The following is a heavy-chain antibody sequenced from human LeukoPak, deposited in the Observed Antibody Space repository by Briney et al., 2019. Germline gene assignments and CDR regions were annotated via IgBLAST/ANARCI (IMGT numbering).Heavy chain of an antibody. D-gene: IGHD3-22*01. CDR3: ATAGHYDSSGYPLFDY. V-gene: IGHV1-69*04. CDR1: GGTFSSYA. Sequence: SVKVSCKASGGTFSSYAISWVRQAPGQGLEWMGRIIPILGIANSAQKFQGRVTITADKSTSTAYMELSSLRSEDTAVYYCATAGHYDSSGYPLFDYWGQGTLVTVSS. CDR2: IIPILGIA. J-gene: IGHJ4*02.